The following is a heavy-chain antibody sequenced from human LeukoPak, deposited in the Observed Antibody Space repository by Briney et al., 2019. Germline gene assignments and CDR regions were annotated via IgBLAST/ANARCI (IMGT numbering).Heavy chain of an antibody. V-gene: IGHV1-69*13. CDR1: GGTFSSYA. CDR2: IIPIFGTA. CDR3: ARALRYYSDSSGYAFDY. J-gene: IGHJ4*02. D-gene: IGHD3-22*01. Sequence: SVKVSCKASGGTFSSYAISWVRQAPGQGLEWMGGIIPIFGTANYAQKFQGRVTITADESTSTAYMELSSLRFEDTAVYYCARALRYYSDSSGYAFDYRGQGTLVTVSS.